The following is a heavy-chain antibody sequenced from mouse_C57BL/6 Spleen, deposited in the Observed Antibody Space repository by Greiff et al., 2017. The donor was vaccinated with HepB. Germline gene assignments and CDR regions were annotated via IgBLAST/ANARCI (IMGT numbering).Heavy chain of an antibody. J-gene: IGHJ3*01. CDR2: ISSGSSTI. Sequence: EVHLVESGGGLVKPGGSLKLSCAASGFTFSDYGMHWVRQAPEKGLEWVAYISSGSSTIYYADTVKGRFTISRDNAKNTLFLQMTSLRSEDTAMYYCAREDSNLAWFAYWGQGTLVTVSA. CDR3: AREDSNLAWFAY. CDR1: GFTFSDYG. V-gene: IGHV5-17*01. D-gene: IGHD2-5*01.